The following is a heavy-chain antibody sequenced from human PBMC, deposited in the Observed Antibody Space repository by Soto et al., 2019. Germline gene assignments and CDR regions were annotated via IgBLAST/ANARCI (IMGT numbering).Heavy chain of an antibody. CDR1: GYTFTSYG. CDR2: ISAYNGNT. D-gene: IGHD2-2*01. Sequence: ASVKVSCKASGYTFTSYGISWVRQAPGQGLEWMGWISAYNGNTNYAQKLQGRVTMTTDTSTSTAYMELRSLRSDDTAVYYCARHKYQLLWSNWFDPWGQGTLVTVSS. J-gene: IGHJ5*02. CDR3: ARHKYQLLWSNWFDP. V-gene: IGHV1-18*01.